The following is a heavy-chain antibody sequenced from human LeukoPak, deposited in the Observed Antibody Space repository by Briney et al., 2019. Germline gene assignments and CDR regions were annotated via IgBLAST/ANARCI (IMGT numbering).Heavy chain of an antibody. CDR3: ARDATDYNTSSRGWDY. D-gene: IGHD6-6*01. J-gene: IGHJ4*02. CDR1: GGTFSTYG. V-gene: IGHV1-69*13. CDR2: IIPIFSTA. Sequence: SVKVSCKASGGTFSTYGISWVRQAPGPGLEWMGGIIPIFSTANYAQKFQGRLTITADESTSTAYMELSILKSDDTAVYYCARDATDYNTSSRGWDYWGQGTLVTVSS.